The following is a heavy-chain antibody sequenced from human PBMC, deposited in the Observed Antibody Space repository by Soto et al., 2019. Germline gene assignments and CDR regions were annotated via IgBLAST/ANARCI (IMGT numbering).Heavy chain of an antibody. CDR1: GFTFGSYW. Sequence: EVQLVESGGGLVQPGGSLRLSCAVSGFTFGSYWMNWVRLIPGKGLEWVAYIKPDGSATYYVDSVKGRFTISRDNAKNSLYLQMNSLRVEETSVYYCARAGYCGPGCYYYFDYWGQGTLVTVSS. CDR3: ARAGYCGPGCYYYFDY. V-gene: IGHV3-7*01. D-gene: IGHD2-21*02. J-gene: IGHJ4*02. CDR2: IKPDGSAT.